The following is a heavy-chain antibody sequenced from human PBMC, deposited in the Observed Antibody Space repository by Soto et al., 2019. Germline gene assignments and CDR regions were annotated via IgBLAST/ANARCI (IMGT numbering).Heavy chain of an antibody. D-gene: IGHD2-15*01. V-gene: IGHV4-39*01. CDR2: FYYSGRP. CDR3: ARRGEYCSGGRCSSGDY. Sequence: QLLESGPGLVKPSETLSLTCTVSGGSISSSSYYWDWIRQPPGKGLEWIGSFYYSGRPNYNPSLRSRVIIDVDTSKNKFSLKLSSVTAADTAVYYCARRGEYCSGGRCSSGDYWGQGTLVTVSS. J-gene: IGHJ4*02. CDR1: GGSISSSSYY.